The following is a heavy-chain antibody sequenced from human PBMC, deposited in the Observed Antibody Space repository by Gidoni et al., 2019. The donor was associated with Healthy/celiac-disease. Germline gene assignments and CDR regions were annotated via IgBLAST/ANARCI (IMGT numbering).Heavy chain of an antibody. Sequence: EVQLVESGGGLVKPGGSLRLSCAASGSTFSSYSMNWVRQAPGKGLEWVSSIRSSSSYIYYAYSVKGRFTISRDNAKNSLYLQMNSLRAEDTAVYYCARGAMVQGVIGWRPFDYWGQGTLVTVSS. CDR3: ARGAMVQGVIGWRPFDY. V-gene: IGHV3-21*01. CDR1: GSTFSSYS. J-gene: IGHJ4*02. D-gene: IGHD3-10*01. CDR2: IRSSSSYI.